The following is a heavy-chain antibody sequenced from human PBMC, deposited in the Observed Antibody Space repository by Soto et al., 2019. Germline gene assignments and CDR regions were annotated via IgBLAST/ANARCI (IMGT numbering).Heavy chain of an antibody. D-gene: IGHD6-6*01. Sequence: GESLKISCMGSGDSFSIYWVAWVRQMPGKGLECMGIIYPGDSDTRYSPSFQGQVTISADKSISTAYLQWGSLKASDTAMYYCATHRPQRGMDVWGPGTTVTVSS. J-gene: IGHJ6*02. CDR3: ATHRPQRGMDV. CDR1: GDSFSIYW. CDR2: IYPGDSDT. V-gene: IGHV5-51*01.